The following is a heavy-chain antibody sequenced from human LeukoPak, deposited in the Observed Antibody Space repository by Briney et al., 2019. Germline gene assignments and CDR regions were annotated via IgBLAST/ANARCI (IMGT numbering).Heavy chain of an antibody. Sequence: GASVKVSCKASGYTFTSYYIHWVRQAPGQGLEWMGIFNPSTDGTTYAQKFQGRVTMTRDTSTSTAYMELRTLRSDDTAVYYCARDSPHYYGSGSYYASADDAFDIWGQGTMVTVSS. J-gene: IGHJ3*02. CDR3: ARDSPHYYGSGSYYASADDAFDI. CDR1: GYTFTSYY. V-gene: IGHV1-46*01. CDR2: FNPSTDGT. D-gene: IGHD3-10*01.